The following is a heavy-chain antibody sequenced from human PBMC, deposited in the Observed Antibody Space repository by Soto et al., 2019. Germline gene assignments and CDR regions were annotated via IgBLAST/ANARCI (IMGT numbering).Heavy chain of an antibody. CDR1: GGSISSYY. CDR2: IFYSGST. V-gene: IGHV4-59*01. CDR3: AGRIGEPVLSFAS. D-gene: IGHD3-10*01. Sequence: QVQLQESGPGLVKPSETLSLTCTVSGGSISSYYWSWNRQPPGKGLEWIGFIFYSGSTSYNPSLKSRVTIAVDTSEYQFSLKLNSVTAADTAVYYCAGRIGEPVLSFASWGQGTLVAVSS. J-gene: IGHJ5*01.